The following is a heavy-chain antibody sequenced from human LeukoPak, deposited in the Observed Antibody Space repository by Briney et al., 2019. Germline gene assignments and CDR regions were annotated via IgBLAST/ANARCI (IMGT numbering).Heavy chain of an antibody. D-gene: IGHD2-21*02. CDR1: GFTLSSYE. CDR2: ISSSGSTI. V-gene: IGHV3-48*03. Sequence: GGSLRLSCAASGFTLSSYEMNWVRQAPGKGLEWVSYISSSGSTIYYADSVKGRFTISRDNAKNSLYLQMNSLRAEDTAVYYCARGDRQHIVVVTAAFDYWGQGTLVTVSS. J-gene: IGHJ4*02. CDR3: ARGDRQHIVVVTAAFDY.